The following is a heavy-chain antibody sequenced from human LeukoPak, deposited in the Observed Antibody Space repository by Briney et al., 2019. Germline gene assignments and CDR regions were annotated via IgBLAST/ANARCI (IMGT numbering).Heavy chain of an antibody. D-gene: IGHD5-18*01. V-gene: IGHV4-61*01. CDR2: FYYSGST. CDR1: GGSVSSGSYY. CDR3: ARDQWTQTKPGPFDY. J-gene: IGHJ4*02. Sequence: SETLSLTCTVSGGSVSSGSYYWSWIRQPPGKGLEWIGYFYYSGSTNYNPSLKSRVTISVDTSKNQFSLKLSSVTAADTAVYYCARDQWTQTKPGPFDYWGQGTLVTVSS.